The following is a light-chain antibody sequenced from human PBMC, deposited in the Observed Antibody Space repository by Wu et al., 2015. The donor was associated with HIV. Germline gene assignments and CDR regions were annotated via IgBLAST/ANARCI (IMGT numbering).Light chain of an antibody. Sequence: EIVLTQSPGTLSLSPGQRATLSCRASQSVSSRHLAWYQQKPGQAPRLLIYGASSRATGIPDRFSGSGSGTDFTLTISRLEPEDFAVYYCQQYGSSPRFGQGTKLEIK. J-gene: IGKJ2*03. CDR1: QSVSSRH. CDR2: GAS. V-gene: IGKV3-20*01. CDR3: QQYGSSPR.